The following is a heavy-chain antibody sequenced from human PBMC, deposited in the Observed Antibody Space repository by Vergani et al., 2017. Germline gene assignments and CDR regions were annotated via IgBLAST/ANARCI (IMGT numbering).Heavy chain of an antibody. V-gene: IGHV4-38-2*02. D-gene: IGHD2-21*01. CDR2: VSHSGST. J-gene: IGHJ4*02. CDR1: GYSITSGFY. Sequence: QVQLQESGPGLVKPSETLSLTCSVSGYSITSGFYWAWLRQPPGKGLEWIVSVSHSGSTFYNSSLRSRVTITLDTSRNQFSLNLRSVIAADTAMYYCARDAWQGVSVSDSTPGYWGQGTLVSVS. CDR3: ARDAWQGVSVSDSTPGY.